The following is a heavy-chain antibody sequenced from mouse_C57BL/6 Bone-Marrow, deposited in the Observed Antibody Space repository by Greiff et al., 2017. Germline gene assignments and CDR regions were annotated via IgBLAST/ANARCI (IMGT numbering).Heavy chain of an antibody. CDR3: ATKLWLRRNY. D-gene: IGHD2-2*01. CDR1: GYAFSSSW. J-gene: IGHJ2*01. V-gene: IGHV1-82*01. CDR2: IYPGDGDT. Sequence: QVQLQQSGPELVKPGASVKISCKASGYAFSSSWMNWVKQRPGKGLEWIGRIYPGDGDTNYNGKFKGKATLTADKSSSTAYMQLSSLTSEDSAVYFCATKLWLRRNYWGQGTTLTVSS.